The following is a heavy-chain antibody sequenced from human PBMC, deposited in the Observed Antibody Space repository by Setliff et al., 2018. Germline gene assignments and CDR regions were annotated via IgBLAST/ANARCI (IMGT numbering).Heavy chain of an antibody. CDR3: ARSPGWIPWFDS. D-gene: IGHD5-18*01. Sequence: GGSLRLSCAASGLTFSTYWMNWVRQAPGKGLEWVSSISAANGYIYYADSVKGRFTISRDNAKFSVHLQMNSLGAEDTAVYYCARSPGWIPWFDSWGQGTLVTVSS. CDR2: ISAANGYI. J-gene: IGHJ5*01. CDR1: GLTFSTYW. V-gene: IGHV3-21*01.